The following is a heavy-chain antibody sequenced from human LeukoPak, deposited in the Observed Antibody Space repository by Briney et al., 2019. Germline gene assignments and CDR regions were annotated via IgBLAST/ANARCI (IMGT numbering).Heavy chain of an antibody. J-gene: IGHJ3*01. V-gene: IGHV3-74*01. D-gene: IGHD1-14*01. CDR3: ARGGPDHGFYG. CDR2: VDSGGTNT. Sequence: GGSLRPSCAASGFTFSSYWMHWVRQAPGKGLVWVSRVDSGGTNTIYADSVQGRFTISRDNAKNSLYLQINSLRAEDTALYYCARGGPDHGFYGWGQGTMVTVSS. CDR1: GFTFSSYW.